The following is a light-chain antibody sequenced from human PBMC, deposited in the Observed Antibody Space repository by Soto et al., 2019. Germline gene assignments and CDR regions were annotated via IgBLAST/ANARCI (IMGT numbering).Light chain of an antibody. V-gene: IGKV2-24*01. J-gene: IGKJ1*01. CDR1: QSLVHSDGNTY. Sequence: AYIARRISQSLVHSDGNTYLSWLQQRPGQPPRLLLYKISNRFSGVPDRFSGRGAGKDFGLKIRQVGGEDVGIYYCMHSAPGRTSGQGTKG. CDR3: MHSAPGRT. CDR2: KIS.